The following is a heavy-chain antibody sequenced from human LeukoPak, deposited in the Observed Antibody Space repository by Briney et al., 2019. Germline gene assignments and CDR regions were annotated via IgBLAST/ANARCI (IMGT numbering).Heavy chain of an antibody. CDR2: IYHSGST. J-gene: IGHJ5*02. CDR1: GGSISSGGYY. CDR3: ARGSLYEGRAYNWFDP. Sequence: SETLSLTCTVSGGSISSGGYYWSWIRQPPGKGLEWIGYIYHSGSTYYNPSLKSRVTISVDRSKNQFSLKLSSVTAADTAVYYCARGSLYEGRAYNWFDPWGQGTLVTVSS. D-gene: IGHD3-3*01. V-gene: IGHV4-30-2*01.